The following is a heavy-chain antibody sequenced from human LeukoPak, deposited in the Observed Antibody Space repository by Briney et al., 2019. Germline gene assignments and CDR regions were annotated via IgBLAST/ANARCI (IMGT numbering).Heavy chain of an antibody. J-gene: IGHJ4*02. V-gene: IGHV1-8*01. D-gene: IGHD6-19*01. CDR2: MNPNSGNT. CDR1: GYTFTSYD. CDR3: ARGGGGIAVAGRDFDY. Sequence: ASVKVSCKASGYTFTSYDINWVRQATGQGLEWMGWMNPNSGNTGYAQKFPGRVTMTRNTSISTAYMELSSLRSEDTAVYYCARGGGGIAVAGRDFDYWGQGTLVTVSS.